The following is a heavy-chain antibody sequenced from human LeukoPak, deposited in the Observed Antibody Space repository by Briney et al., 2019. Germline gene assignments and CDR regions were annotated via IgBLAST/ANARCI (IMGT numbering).Heavy chain of an antibody. D-gene: IGHD3-3*01. V-gene: IGHV1-8*01. CDR3: AREMRTYYDFWSGYYSDYGMDV. Sequence: GASVKVSCKASGYTFTSYDINWVRQATGQGLEWMGWMNPNSGNTGYAEKFQGRVTMTRNISIRTAYMELSTLRSDDTAVYYCAREMRTYYDFWSGYYSDYGMDVWGQGTTVTVSS. J-gene: IGHJ6*02. CDR2: MNPNSGNT. CDR1: GYTFTSYD.